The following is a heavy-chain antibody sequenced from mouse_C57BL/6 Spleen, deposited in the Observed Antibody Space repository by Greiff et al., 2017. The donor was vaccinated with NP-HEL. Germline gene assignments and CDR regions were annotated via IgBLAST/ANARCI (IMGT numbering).Heavy chain of an antibody. CDR2: FYPVSFSA. CDR3: ARIDYSNDLDD. V-gene: IGHV1-82*01. Sequence: QVQLQQSGPELVKPSSSFYLSFTSSFSSFRSSWLPWLPPRPGTGLEWIGRFYPVSFSANYNGKFKGKATLTADKSSSTAYMQLSSLASEDSAVYSSARIDYSNDLDDWGQGTTLTVSS. CDR1: FSSFRSSW. J-gene: IGHJ2*01. D-gene: IGHD2-12*01.